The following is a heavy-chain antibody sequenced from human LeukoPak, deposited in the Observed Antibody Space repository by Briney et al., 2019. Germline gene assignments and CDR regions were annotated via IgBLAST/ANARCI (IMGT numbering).Heavy chain of an antibody. V-gene: IGHV3-9*01. D-gene: IGHD4-17*01. CDR1: GFTFDDYA. CDR3: AKDPFYGDSWGYYGMDV. J-gene: IGHJ6*02. CDR2: ISWNSGSI. Sequence: GGSLRLSCAASGFTFDDYAMHWVRQAPGRGLEWVSGISWNSGSIGYADSVKGRFTISRDNAKNSLYLQMNSLRAEDTALYYCAKDPFYGDSWGYYGMDVWGQGTTVTVSS.